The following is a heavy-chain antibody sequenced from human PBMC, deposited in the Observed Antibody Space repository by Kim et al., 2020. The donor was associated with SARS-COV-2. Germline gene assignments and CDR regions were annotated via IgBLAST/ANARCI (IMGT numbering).Heavy chain of an antibody. D-gene: IGHD2-15*01. CDR2: ISWNSGSI. CDR3: AKAGQGYCSGGSCYGSWFDP. J-gene: IGHJ5*02. CDR1: GFTFDDYA. V-gene: IGHV3-9*01. Sequence: GGSLRLSCAASGFTFDDYAMHWVRQAPGKGLEWVSGISWNSGSIGYADSVKGRFTISRDNAKNSLYLQMNSLRAEDTALYYCAKAGQGYCSGGSCYGSWFDPWGQGTLVTVSS.